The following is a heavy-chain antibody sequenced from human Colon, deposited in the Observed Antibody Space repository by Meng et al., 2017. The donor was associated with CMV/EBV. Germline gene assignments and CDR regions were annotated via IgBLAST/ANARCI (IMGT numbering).Heavy chain of an antibody. Sequence: SETLSLTCTVPGASVNTDNYYWSWIRQPPGKGLEFIGYVYYSGATNYNPFFKGRVTISVDTSKNQFSLKLTSVTAADTAVYYCTRGNTALWDSDSWGQGTLVTVSS. CDR3: TRGNTALWDSDS. CDR1: GASVNTDNYY. J-gene: IGHJ4*02. V-gene: IGHV4-61*01. CDR2: VYYSGAT. D-gene: IGHD3-10*01.